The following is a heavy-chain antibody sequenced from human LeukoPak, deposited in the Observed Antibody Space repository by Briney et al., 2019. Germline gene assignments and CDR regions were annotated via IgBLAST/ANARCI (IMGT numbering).Heavy chain of an antibody. D-gene: IGHD2-21*01. V-gene: IGHV3-7*03. CDR3: ARDTAYEEELRGCFDC. CDR1: GFTFRSFW. J-gene: IGHJ4*02. Sequence: GGSLRLSCAGSGFTFRSFWMSWVRQAPGKGLEWVASIKQDGSEKYYVDSVKGRFSISRDNAKNSLYLQMNSLRADDTAVFYCARDTAYEEELRGCFDCWGQGILVTVSS. CDR2: IKQDGSEK.